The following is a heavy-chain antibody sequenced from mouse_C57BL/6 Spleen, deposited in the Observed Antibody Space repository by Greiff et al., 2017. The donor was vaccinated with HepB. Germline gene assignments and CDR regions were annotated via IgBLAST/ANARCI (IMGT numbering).Heavy chain of an antibody. CDR1: GYTFTDYE. J-gene: IGHJ4*01. D-gene: IGHD2-2*01. Sequence: VQLQQSGAELVRPGASVTLSCKASGYTFTDYEMHWVKQTPVHGLEWIGAIDPETGGTAYNQKFKGKAILTADKSSSTAYMELRSLTSEDSAVYYCTGGWLRLDPLAMDYWGQGTSVTISS. CDR3: TGGWLRLDPLAMDY. CDR2: IDPETGGT. V-gene: IGHV1-15*01.